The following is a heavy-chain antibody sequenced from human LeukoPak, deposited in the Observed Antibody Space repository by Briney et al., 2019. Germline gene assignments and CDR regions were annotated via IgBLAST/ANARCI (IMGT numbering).Heavy chain of an antibody. J-gene: IGHJ4*02. D-gene: IGHD3-3*01. CDR3: ARLAGDTIASAAADY. V-gene: IGHV5-51*01. CDR2: IYPGDSDA. CDR1: GYTFSSYW. Sequence: GESLKISCQVSGYTFSSYWIAWVCQGSGKGLEWMGIIYPGDSDARYSPSFEGQVTFSVDKSIRTAYLQWSRLNASDTAMYYCARLAGDTIASAAADYWGQGTLVTVSS.